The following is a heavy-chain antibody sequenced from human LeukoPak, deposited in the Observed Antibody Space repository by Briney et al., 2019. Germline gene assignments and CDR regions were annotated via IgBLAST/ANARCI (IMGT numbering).Heavy chain of an antibody. CDR2: INPNSGGT. D-gene: IGHD5-18*01. Sequence: ASVKVSCKASGYTFTGYYMLWLRQAPGQGLEWMGWINPNSGGTNYAQKCQGRVTMTRDTTISTAYMELSRLRSDDTAVYYCARANTRGYSYGYGFDYWGQGTLVTVSS. CDR1: GYTFTGYY. V-gene: IGHV1-2*02. J-gene: IGHJ4*02. CDR3: ARANTRGYSYGYGFDY.